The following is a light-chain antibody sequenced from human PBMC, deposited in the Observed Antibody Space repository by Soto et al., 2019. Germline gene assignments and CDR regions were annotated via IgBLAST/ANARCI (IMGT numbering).Light chain of an antibody. CDR1: SSDVGGYNY. CDR3: SSYTRSSTV. CDR2: DIS. Sequence: QSALTQPASVSGSPGQSITISCTGTSSDVGGYNYVSWYQQHPGKDPKLMIYDISNRPSGVSIRFSRSKSGNTASLTIPWLQAEDEDDYYCSSYTRSSTVFGTGTKLTVL. J-gene: IGLJ1*01. V-gene: IGLV2-14*01.